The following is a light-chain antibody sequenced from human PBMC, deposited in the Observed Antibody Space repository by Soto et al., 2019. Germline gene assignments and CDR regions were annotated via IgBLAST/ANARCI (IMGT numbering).Light chain of an antibody. V-gene: IGKV3-20*01. CDR2: GAS. Sequence: EIVLTQSPGTLSLSPGERATLSCRASQSVSINYLAWFQQKPGQAPRLLIYGASNRATGIPDRFGGSGSGTDFTLTISRLEPEDFAVYYCQQYGSSLWTFGHGTKVDIK. CDR3: QQYGSSLWT. CDR1: QSVSINY. J-gene: IGKJ1*01.